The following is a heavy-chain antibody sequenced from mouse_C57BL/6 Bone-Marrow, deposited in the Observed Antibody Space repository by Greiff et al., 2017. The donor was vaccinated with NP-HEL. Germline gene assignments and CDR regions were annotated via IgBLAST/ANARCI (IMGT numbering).Heavy chain of an antibody. CDR1: GYTITNYW. J-gene: IGHJ2*01. CDR2: IYPGGGYT. Sequence: QVQLKESGAELVRPGTSVKMSCKASGYTITNYWIGWAKQRPGHGLEWIGDIYPGGGYTNYNEKFKGKATLTADKSSSTAYMQFSSLTSEDSAIYYCARYWLLPYYFDYWGQGTTLTVSS. V-gene: IGHV1-63*01. CDR3: ARYWLLPYYFDY. D-gene: IGHD2-3*01.